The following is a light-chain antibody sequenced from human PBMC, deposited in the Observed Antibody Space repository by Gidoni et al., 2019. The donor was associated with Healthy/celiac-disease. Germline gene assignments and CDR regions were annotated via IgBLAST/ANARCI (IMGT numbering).Light chain of an antibody. J-gene: IGKJ2*02. CDR2: AAS. Sequence: DIQMTQSPSSLSASVGDRVTITCRASQGISNSLAWYQQKPGKAPKLLLYAASRLESGVPSRFSGSGSGTDYTLTISSLQPEDFATYYCQQYYSTPPSTFXXXTKLEIK. CDR1: QGISNS. CDR3: QQYYSTPPST. V-gene: IGKV1-NL1*01.